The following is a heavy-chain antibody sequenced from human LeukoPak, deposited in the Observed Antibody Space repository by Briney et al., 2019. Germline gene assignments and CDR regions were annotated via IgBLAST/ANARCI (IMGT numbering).Heavy chain of an antibody. J-gene: IGHJ4*02. V-gene: IGHV4-39*01. CDR3: VRLNPWLVRGYFDY. CDR2: IYYSGST. Sequence: SETLSLTCTVSGGSISSSSYYWGWIRQPPGKGLEWIGSIYYSGSTYYNPSLKSRVTISVDTSKNQFSLKLSSVTAADTAVYYCVRLNPWLVRGYFDYWGQGTLVTVSS. D-gene: IGHD6-19*01. CDR1: GGSISSSSYY.